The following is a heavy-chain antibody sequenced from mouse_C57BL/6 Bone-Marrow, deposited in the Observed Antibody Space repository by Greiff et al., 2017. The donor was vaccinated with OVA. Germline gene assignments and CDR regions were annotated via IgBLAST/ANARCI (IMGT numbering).Heavy chain of an antibody. V-gene: IGHV1-19*01. CDR3: ARKDGSSLYYAMDY. CDR1: GYTFTDYY. D-gene: IGHD1-1*01. CDR2: INPYNGGT. J-gene: IGHJ4*01. Sequence: EVKLVESGPVLVKPGASVKMSCKASGYTFTDYYMNWVKQSHGKSLEWIGVINPYNGGTSYNQKFKGKATLTVDKSSSTAYMELNSLTSEDSVVYYCARKDGSSLYYAMDYWGQGTSVTVSS.